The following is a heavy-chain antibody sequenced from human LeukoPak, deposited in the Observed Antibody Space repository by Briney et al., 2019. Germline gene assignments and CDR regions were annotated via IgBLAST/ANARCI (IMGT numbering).Heavy chain of an antibody. D-gene: IGHD3-10*01. V-gene: IGHV3-9*01. Sequence: GGSLRLSCAASGFTLDDYAMHWVRQAPGKGLEWVSSISWNSGSIGYADSVKGRFTISRDNAKNSLYLQMNSLRAEDTALYYCAIDITMVRGVGYGMDVWGQGTTVTVSS. CDR2: ISWNSGSI. CDR3: AIDITMVRGVGYGMDV. J-gene: IGHJ6*02. CDR1: GFTLDDYA.